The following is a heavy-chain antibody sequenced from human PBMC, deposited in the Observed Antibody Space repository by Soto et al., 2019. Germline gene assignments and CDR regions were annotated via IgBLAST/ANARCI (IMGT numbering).Heavy chain of an antibody. CDR3: TRESGGRGGY. V-gene: IGHV3-74*01. CDR2: INEDGSTI. D-gene: IGHD3-16*01. Sequence: EVQLVESGGGLVQPGGSLRLSCAASGFTFSTYWMHWVRQAPGKGLVWVSRINEDGSTINYADSVKGRFTISRDNAKNRVYWEVNSLRGETVGVYFCTRESGGRGGYWGQGTLVTVSS. CDR1: GFTFSTYW. J-gene: IGHJ4*02.